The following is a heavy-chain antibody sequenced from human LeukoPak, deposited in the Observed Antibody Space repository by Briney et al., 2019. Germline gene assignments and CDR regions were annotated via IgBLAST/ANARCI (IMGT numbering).Heavy chain of an antibody. CDR1: GFIFSNDW. V-gene: IGHV3-7*03. D-gene: IGHD4/OR15-4a*01. CDR3: ATGDYGVHGDY. J-gene: IGHJ4*02. CDR2: INQDGNKK. Sequence: GGSLRLSCVTSGFIFSNDWMTWVRQAPGKGLEWVAHINQDGNKKYYVDSVKGRFTIFRDNAKNSLYLQMNSLRAEDTAVYYCATGDYGVHGDYWGQGILVTVSS.